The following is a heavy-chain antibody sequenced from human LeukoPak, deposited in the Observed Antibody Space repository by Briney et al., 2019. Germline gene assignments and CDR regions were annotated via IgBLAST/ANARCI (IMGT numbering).Heavy chain of an antibody. Sequence: SETLSLTCTVSGGSISSYYWSWIRQPPGKGLEWIGYIYNSGSTNCNPSLKSRVTISVDTSKNQFSLKLSSVTAADTAVYYCARDANLRRYYDSSGYYGTFDIWGQGTMVTVSS. D-gene: IGHD3-22*01. CDR1: GGSISSYY. CDR2: IYNSGST. J-gene: IGHJ3*02. V-gene: IGHV4-59*01. CDR3: ARDANLRRYYDSSGYYGTFDI.